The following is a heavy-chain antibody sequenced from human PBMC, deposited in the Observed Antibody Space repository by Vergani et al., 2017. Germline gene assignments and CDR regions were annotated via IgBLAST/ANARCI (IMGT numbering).Heavy chain of an antibody. CDR1: GFTFSSYG. CDR3: ARDWSGSGLGDH. Sequence: QVQLVESGGGVVQPGRSLRLSCAASGFTFSSYGMHWVRQAPGKGLEWVAVIWYDGSNKYYADSVKGRFTISRDNSKNTLYLQMNSLRAEDTAVYYCARDWSGSGLGDHWGQGTLVTVSS. D-gene: IGHD3-3*01. J-gene: IGHJ4*02. V-gene: IGHV3-33*01. CDR2: IWYDGSNK.